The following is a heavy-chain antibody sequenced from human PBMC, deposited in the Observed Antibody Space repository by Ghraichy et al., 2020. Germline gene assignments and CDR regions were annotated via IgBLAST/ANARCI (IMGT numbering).Heavy chain of an antibody. D-gene: IGHD2-2*01. V-gene: IGHV4-34*01. Sequence: PETLSLTCAVYGGSFSGYYWSWIRQPPGKGLEWIGEINHSGSTNYNPSLKSRVTISVDTSKNQFSLKLSSVTAADTAVYYCARCYCSSTSCYVIGMDVWGQGTTVTVSS. CDR3: ARCYCSSTSCYVIGMDV. J-gene: IGHJ6*02. CDR2: INHSGST. CDR1: GGSFSGYY.